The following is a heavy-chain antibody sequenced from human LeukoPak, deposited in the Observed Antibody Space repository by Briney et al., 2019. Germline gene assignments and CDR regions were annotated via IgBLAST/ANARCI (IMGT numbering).Heavy chain of an antibody. D-gene: IGHD4-17*01. J-gene: IGHJ4*02. Sequence: GGSLRLSCAASGFTFDDYAMHWVRQAPGKGLEWVSGISWNSGSIGYADSVKGRFIISRDNAKNSLYLQMNSLRAEDTALYYCAKDIKATVTTKNFDYWGQGTLVTVSS. CDR3: AKDIKATVTTKNFDY. V-gene: IGHV3-9*01. CDR1: GFTFDDYA. CDR2: ISWNSGSI.